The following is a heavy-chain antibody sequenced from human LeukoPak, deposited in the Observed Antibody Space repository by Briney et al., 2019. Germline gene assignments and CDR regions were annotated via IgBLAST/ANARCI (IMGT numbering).Heavy chain of an antibody. J-gene: IGHJ5*02. CDR1: GFTFNNYN. V-gene: IGHV3-48*01. CDR2: ISFSTTTI. D-gene: IGHD1-7*01. CDR3: ARGVKSAIGKWNYVWFDP. Sequence: GGSLTLSCAASGFTFNNYNMIWVRQAPGKGLEWVSFISFSTTTIYYADSVKGRFTISRDNAKNSLYLQMNGLRAEDTAVYYCARGVKSAIGKWNYVWFDPWGPGTLVTVSS.